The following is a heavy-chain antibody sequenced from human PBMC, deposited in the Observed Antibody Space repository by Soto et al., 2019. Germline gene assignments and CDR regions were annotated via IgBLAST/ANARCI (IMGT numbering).Heavy chain of an antibody. CDR1: GFTFSSYA. D-gene: IGHD6-19*01. J-gene: IGHJ5*02. Sequence: GGSLRLSCAASGFTFSSYAMSWDRQAPGKGLEWVSAISGSGGSTYYADSVKGRFTISSDNSKNTLYLQMNSLRAEDTAVYYCAKGTYSSGWSPWGQGTLVTVS. CDR2: ISGSGGST. CDR3: AKGTYSSGWSP. V-gene: IGHV3-23*01.